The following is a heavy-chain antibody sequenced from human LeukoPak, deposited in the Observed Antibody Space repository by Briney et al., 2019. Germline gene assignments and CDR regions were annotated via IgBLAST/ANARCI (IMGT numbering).Heavy chain of an antibody. CDR1: GGSISSYY. Sequence: SETLSLTCTVSGGSISSYYWSWIRQSPGKGLEWLGYIHYSGSTNYNPSLKSRVTISVDTSKNQFSLKLSSVTAADTAVYYCARHYIAAGGGDAFDIWGQGTMVTVSS. D-gene: IGHD6-13*01. J-gene: IGHJ3*02. CDR2: IHYSGST. CDR3: ARHYIAAGGGDAFDI. V-gene: IGHV4-59*08.